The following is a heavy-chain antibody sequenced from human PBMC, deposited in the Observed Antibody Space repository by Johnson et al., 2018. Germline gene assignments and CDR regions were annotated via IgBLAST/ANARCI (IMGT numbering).Heavy chain of an antibody. CDR2: IYYSGTT. V-gene: IGHV4-31*03. D-gene: IGHD5-18*01. CDR3: ARADGYNYGLDAFDI. J-gene: IGHJ3*02. CDR1: GDSINSGGYY. Sequence: QVQLQESGPGLVKPSQTLSLTCTVSGDSINSGGYYWTWIRQHPAKGLEWIGYIYYSGTTYYNPSLKSRLAISMDTSKNQFSLDLRSVTAADTAIYYRARADGYNYGLDAFDIWGQGTMVTVSS.